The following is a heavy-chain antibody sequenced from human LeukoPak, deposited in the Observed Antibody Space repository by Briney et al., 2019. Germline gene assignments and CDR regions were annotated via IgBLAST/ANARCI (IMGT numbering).Heavy chain of an antibody. CDR3: AKGTRDSCYSPVDY. Sequence: PGGSLRLSCSASGFTFSNYAMHWVRQTPGKGLEYVSAISSNAGSTYYADSVKGRFTISRDNSKNTMFLQMNSLRAEDTAVYYCAKGTRDSCYSPVDYWGQGTLVTVSS. CDR1: GFTFSNYA. J-gene: IGHJ4*02. V-gene: IGHV3-64*04. D-gene: IGHD2-15*01. CDR2: ISSNAGST.